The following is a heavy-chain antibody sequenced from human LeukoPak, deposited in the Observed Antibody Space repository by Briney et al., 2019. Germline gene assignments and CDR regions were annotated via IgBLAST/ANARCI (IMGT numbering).Heavy chain of an antibody. D-gene: IGHD3-10*01. V-gene: IGHV4-59*08. Sequence: SETLSLTCTVSGGSISSYYWSWLRQPPGKGLEWFGYIYYSGSTNYNPSLKSRVTISVDTSKNQFSLKLSSVTAADTAVYYCARHEVTMVRGAQDWFDPWGQGTLVTVSS. CDR1: GGSISSYY. J-gene: IGHJ5*02. CDR3: ARHEVTMVRGAQDWFDP. CDR2: IYYSGST.